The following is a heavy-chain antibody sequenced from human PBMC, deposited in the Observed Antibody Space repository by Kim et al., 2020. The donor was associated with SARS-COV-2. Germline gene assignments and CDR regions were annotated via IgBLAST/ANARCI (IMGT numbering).Heavy chain of an antibody. D-gene: IGHD3-10*01. CDR1: GYTFTSYG. V-gene: IGHV1-18*01. Sequence: ASVKVSCKASGYTFTSYGISWVRQAPGQGLEWMGWISAYNGNTNYAQKLQGRVTMTTDTSTSTAYMELRSLRSDDTAVYYCARGPFYGSGSGAFDYYYGMDVWGQGTTVTVSS. J-gene: IGHJ6*02. CDR2: ISAYNGNT. CDR3: ARGPFYGSGSGAFDYYYGMDV.